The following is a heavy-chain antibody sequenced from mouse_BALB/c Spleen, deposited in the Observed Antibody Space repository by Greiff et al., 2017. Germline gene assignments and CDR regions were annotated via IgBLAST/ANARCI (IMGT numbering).Heavy chain of an antibody. V-gene: IGHV5-4*02. CDR2: ISDGGSYT. CDR3: ARDSDYYAMDD. J-gene: IGHJ4*01. CDR1: GFTFSDYY. Sequence: EVMLVESGGGLVKPGGSLKLSCAASGFTFSDYYMYWVRQTPEKRLEWVATISDGGSYTYYPDSVKGRFTISRDNAKNNLYLQMSSLKSEDTAMYYCARDSDYYAMDDWGQGTSVTVSS.